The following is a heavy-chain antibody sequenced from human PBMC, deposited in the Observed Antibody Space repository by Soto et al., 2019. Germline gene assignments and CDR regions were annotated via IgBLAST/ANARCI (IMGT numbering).Heavy chain of an antibody. CDR1: GFSFDNYG. CDR2: IKSDGTST. J-gene: IGHJ5*02. D-gene: IGHD3-16*01. Sequence: PGGSLRLSCVASGFSFDNYGMSWVRKAPGEGLEWVSAIKSDGTSTYYAASVEDRFTISRDNSKNTLYLQLNSLRAEDTAVYYCAQLGLMTFSHKHYFNPWGRGTLVTVSS. CDR3: AQLGLMTFSHKHYFNP. V-gene: IGHV3-23*01.